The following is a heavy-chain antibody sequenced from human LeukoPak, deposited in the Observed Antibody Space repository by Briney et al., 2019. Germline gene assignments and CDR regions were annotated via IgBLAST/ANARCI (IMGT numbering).Heavy chain of an antibody. CDR3: ARAYSVKYGLGYYYMDV. Sequence: GGSLRLSCAASGFTFDNYGINWVRQAPGKGLEWVSRIHWNGGRTGYADSVKGRFTISRDNAKNSLYLQMNSLRAEDMAVYYCARAYSVKYGLGYYYMDVWGKGTTVTISS. CDR2: IHWNGGRT. V-gene: IGHV3-20*04. CDR1: GFTFDNYG. J-gene: IGHJ6*03. D-gene: IGHD1-26*01.